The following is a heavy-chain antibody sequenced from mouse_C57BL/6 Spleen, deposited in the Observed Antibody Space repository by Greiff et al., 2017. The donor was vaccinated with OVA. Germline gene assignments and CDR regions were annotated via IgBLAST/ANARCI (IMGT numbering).Heavy chain of an antibody. J-gene: IGHJ4*01. CDR3: ARGSGYPYYYAMDY. Sequence: EVMLVESGGGLVKPGGSLKLSCAASGFTFSDYGMHWVRQAPEKGLEWVAYISSGSSTIYYADTVKGRFTISRDNAKNTLFLQMTSLRSEDTAMYYCARGSGYPYYYAMDYWGQGTSVTVSS. CDR1: GFTFSDYG. CDR2: ISSGSSTI. D-gene: IGHD3-2*02. V-gene: IGHV5-17*01.